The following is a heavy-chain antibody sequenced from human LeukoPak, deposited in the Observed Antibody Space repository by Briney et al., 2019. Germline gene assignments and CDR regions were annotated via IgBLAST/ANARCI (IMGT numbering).Heavy chain of an antibody. V-gene: IGHV3-23*01. CDR2: ISGSGGNSGGNT. J-gene: IGHJ4*02. CDR1: GFTFSSYA. Sequence: GGSLRLSCAASGFTFSSYAMSWVRQAPGKGLEWVSGISGSGGNSGGNTYYADSVKGRFTISRDNSKNTLHLQMKSLRAEDTAVYYCARDLGSYFDYWGQGTLVTVSS. CDR3: ARDLGSYFDY.